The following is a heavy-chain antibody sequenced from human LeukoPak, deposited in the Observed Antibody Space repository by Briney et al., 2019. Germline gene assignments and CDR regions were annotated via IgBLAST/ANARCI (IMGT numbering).Heavy chain of an antibody. V-gene: IGHV1-2*02. J-gene: IGHJ4*02. D-gene: IGHD3-22*01. Sequence: GASVKVSCKTSGYTFTGYYIHWVRQAPGQGLEWMGWINPNSGGTNYAQKFQGRVTMTRDTSISTAYMELSRLRSDDTAVYYCARVNYDSSGYSVTLFDYWGQGTLVTVSS. CDR2: INPNSGGT. CDR1: GYTFTGYY. CDR3: ARVNYDSSGYSVTLFDY.